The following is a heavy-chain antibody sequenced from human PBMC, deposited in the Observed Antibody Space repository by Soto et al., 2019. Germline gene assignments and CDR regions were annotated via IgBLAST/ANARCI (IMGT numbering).Heavy chain of an antibody. Sequence: GGSLRLSCVASGFTFSSYWMSWVRQAPGKGLEWVANIKQDGSEKYYVDSVKGRFTISRDNAKNSLYLQMNSLRAEDTAVYYCARDRRYCSGGSCYSGGNDYWGQGTLVTVSS. D-gene: IGHD2-15*01. CDR2: IKQDGSEK. J-gene: IGHJ4*02. CDR3: ARDRRYCSGGSCYSGGNDY. CDR1: GFTFSSYW. V-gene: IGHV3-7*01.